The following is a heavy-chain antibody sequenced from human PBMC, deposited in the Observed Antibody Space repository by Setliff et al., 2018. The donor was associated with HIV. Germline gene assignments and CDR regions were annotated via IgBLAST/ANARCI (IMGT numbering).Heavy chain of an antibody. D-gene: IGHD5-18*01. CDR1: GGSISSGSYY. CDR3: ARIPNPGHSFGWFDS. Sequence: PSETLSLTCTVSGGSISSGSYYWSWIRQPAGKGLEWIGRIYTSGSTNYNPSLKSRVTISVDTSKNQFSLKLTSLTAADTAVYYCARIPNPGHSFGWFDSWGQGTLVTVSS. V-gene: IGHV4-61*02. CDR2: IYTSGST. J-gene: IGHJ5*01.